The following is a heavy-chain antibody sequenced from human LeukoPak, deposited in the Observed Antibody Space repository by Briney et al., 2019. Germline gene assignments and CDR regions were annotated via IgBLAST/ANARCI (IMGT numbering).Heavy chain of an antibody. V-gene: IGHV3-7*01. CDR1: GFTFSSYW. CDR2: IKQDGSDK. D-gene: IGHD1-1*01. CDR3: GTSTLS. J-gene: IGHJ4*02. Sequence: GGSLRLSCAASGFTFSSYWMGWVRQAPGKGLEWVANIKQDGSDKNYVDSVKGRFTISRDNAKNSLFPQMSSLRVEDTAVYYCGTSTLSWGQGTLVTVSS.